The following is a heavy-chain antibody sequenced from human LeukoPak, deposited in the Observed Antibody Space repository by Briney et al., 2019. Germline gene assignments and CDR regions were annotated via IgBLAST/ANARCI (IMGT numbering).Heavy chain of an antibody. CDR2: IYNSGST. J-gene: IGHJ3*02. V-gene: IGHV4-59*08. Sequence: KPSETLSLTCTVSGGSINSYYWTWIRQPPGKGLEWIGYIYNSGSTNYNPSLKSRVTISTDTSKKQFSLRVSSVTAADTAVYYRARRLRIEGGTRRGDALDMWGQGTMVTVSS. D-gene: IGHD1-26*01. CDR3: ARRLRIEGGTRRGDALDM. CDR1: GGSINSYY.